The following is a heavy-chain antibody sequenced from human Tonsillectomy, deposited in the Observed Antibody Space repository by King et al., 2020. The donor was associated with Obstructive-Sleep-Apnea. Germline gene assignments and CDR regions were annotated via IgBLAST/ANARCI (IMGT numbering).Heavy chain of an antibody. V-gene: IGHV4-31*03. J-gene: IGHJ4*02. CDR2: IYNSGNT. Sequence: VQLQESGPGLVKPSQTLSLTCTVSGGSISSATYYCSWIRQHPGKGLEWIGYIYNSGNTYHNPSLKSRVAIAVETSKKQFSLNLSSVTAADTAVYYCARDMDYWGQGTLVTVSS. CDR3: ARDMDY. CDR1: GGSISSATYY.